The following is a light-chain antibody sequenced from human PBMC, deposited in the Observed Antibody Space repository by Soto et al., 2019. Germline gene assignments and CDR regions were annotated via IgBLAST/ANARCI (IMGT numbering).Light chain of an antibody. V-gene: IGLV2-14*01. CDR3: SSYTSSSTRLYV. CDR2: DVS. J-gene: IGLJ1*01. CDR1: SSDVGGYNY. Sequence: QSVLTQPAYVSGSPGQSITISCTGTSSDVGGYNYVSWYQQHPGKAPKLMIYDVSNRPSGVSNRFSGSKSGNTASLTISGLQAEDEADYYCSSYTSSSTRLYVFGTGTKVTVL.